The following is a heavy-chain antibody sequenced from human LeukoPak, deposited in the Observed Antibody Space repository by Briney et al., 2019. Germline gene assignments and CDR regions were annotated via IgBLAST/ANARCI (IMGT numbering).Heavy chain of an antibody. J-gene: IGHJ4*02. V-gene: IGHV1-46*01. D-gene: IGHD1-26*01. CDR2: INPSGGST. CDR3: ARDYQGGATDDY. Sequence: ASVKVSCKASGYTFTSHYMHWVRQAPGQGLEWMGIINPSGGSTSYAQKFQGRVTMTRDTSTSTVYMELSSLRSEDTAVYYCARDYQGGATDDYWGQGTLVTVSS. CDR1: GYTFTSHY.